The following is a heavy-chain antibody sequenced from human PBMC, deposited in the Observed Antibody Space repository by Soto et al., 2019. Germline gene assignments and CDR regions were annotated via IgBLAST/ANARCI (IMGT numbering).Heavy chain of an antibody. CDR1: GFTFSSYA. Sequence: EVQLLESGGGLVQPGGSLRLSCAASGFTFSSYAMSWVRQAPGKGLEWVSAISGSGGSTYYADSVKGRFTISRDNSKNTLYLQMNSLRAEDTAVYYCAKVIGFIAVAGSIFDYWGQGTLVTVSS. J-gene: IGHJ4*02. CDR2: ISGSGGST. D-gene: IGHD6-19*01. V-gene: IGHV3-23*01. CDR3: AKVIGFIAVAGSIFDY.